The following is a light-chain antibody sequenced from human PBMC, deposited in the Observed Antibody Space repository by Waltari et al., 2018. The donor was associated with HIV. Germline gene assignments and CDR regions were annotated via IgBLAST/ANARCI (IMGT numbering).Light chain of an antibody. J-gene: IGKJ3*01. CDR1: QTVYNW. Sequence: DIPLTQSPSTVSASVGDRITITCRASQTVYNWLAWYQQRPGKAPKLLIYKASTVESGVPTRFSGSGSEAEFTHTINGLQSDDFATYDCQQDYSYSTFGPGTKVDIK. CDR2: KAS. V-gene: IGKV1-5*03. CDR3: QQDYSYST.